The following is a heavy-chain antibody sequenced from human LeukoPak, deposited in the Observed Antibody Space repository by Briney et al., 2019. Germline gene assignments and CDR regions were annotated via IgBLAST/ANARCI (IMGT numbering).Heavy chain of an antibody. V-gene: IGHV4-34*01. CDR2: INKSVST. D-gene: IGHD3-10*01. J-gene: IGHJ5*02. CDR3: ARGPVYYGSGSYYDH. CDR1: RGSLTGYY. Sequence: PSGTLSVTRAVYRGSLTGYYWSCIRQPPAKRVEWIGEINKSVSTNYKPSLKCRVTISVDTSKNQFSLQLSSVTAADTAVYYCARGPVYYGSGSYYDHWGQGTLVTVSS.